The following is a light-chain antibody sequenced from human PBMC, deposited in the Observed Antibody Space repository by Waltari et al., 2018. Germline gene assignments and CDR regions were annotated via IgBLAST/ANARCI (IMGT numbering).Light chain of an antibody. CDR2: AAS. V-gene: IGKV1-9*01. CDR1: QGISSY. CDR3: QQLNSYPIT. J-gene: IGKJ5*01. Sequence: DNQFTQSPSFLSASVGDRVTITCRASQGISSYLAWYQQKPGKAPKLLIYAASTLQSGVPSRFSGSGAGTEFTLTISSLQPEDFATYYCQQLNSYPITFGQGTRLEIK.